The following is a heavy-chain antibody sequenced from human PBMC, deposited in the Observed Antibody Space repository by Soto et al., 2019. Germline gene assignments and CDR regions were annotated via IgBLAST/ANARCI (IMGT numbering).Heavy chain of an antibody. CDR3: AKGGPLIQLWFGGY. D-gene: IGHD5-18*01. Sequence: TGGSLRLSCAASGFTFSSYAMSWVRQAPGKGLEWVSAISGSGGSTYYADSVKGRFTISRDNSKNTLYLQMNSLRAEDTAVYYCAKGGPLIQLWFGGYWGQGTLVTVSS. V-gene: IGHV3-23*01. CDR2: ISGSGGST. J-gene: IGHJ4*02. CDR1: GFTFSSYA.